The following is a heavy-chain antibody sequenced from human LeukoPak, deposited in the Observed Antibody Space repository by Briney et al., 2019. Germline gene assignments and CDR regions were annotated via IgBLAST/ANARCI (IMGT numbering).Heavy chain of an antibody. CDR1: GFAFRSFA. CDR2: ISVGGGSA. Sequence: PGGSLRLSCEASGFAFRSFAMSWVRQAPGKGLEWVSVISVGGGSANYADSVKGRFTISRDNSKNTLYLQMNSLRAEDTAVYYCGVSTISWHDYWGQGTLVTVSS. D-gene: IGHD6-13*01. J-gene: IGHJ4*02. V-gene: IGHV3-23*01. CDR3: GVSTISWHDY.